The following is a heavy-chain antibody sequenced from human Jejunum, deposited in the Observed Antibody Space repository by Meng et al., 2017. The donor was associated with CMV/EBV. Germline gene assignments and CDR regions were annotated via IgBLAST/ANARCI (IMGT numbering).Heavy chain of an antibody. CDR2: IYIGSST. Sequence: SGFTVITDYMSWVRQAPAKGLEWVPSIYIGSSTDYADSVKGRFTISRDNPKNTLILQMNNLRPEDTALYYCARFSIVGRTNAFDIWGHGTMVTVSS. J-gene: IGHJ3*02. D-gene: IGHD1-26*01. CDR3: ARFSIVGRTNAFDI. CDR1: GFTVITDY. V-gene: IGHV3-53*01.